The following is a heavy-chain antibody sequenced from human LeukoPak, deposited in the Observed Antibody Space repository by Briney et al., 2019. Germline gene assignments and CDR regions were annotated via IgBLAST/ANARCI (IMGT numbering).Heavy chain of an antibody. CDR3: ADWFREAFDI. CDR2: IRYDGSNK. D-gene: IGHD3-10*01. CDR1: GFTFSSYG. V-gene: IGHV3-30*02. J-gene: IGHJ3*02. Sequence: AGGSLRLSCAASGFTFSSYGMHWVRQAPGKGLKWVAFIRYDGSNKYYADSVKGRFTISRDNSKNTLYLQMSSLRAEDTAVYYCADWFREAFDIWGQGTMVTVSS.